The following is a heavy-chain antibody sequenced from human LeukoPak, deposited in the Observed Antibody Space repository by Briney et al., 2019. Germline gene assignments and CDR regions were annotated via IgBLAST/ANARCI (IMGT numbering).Heavy chain of an antibody. CDR2: INPNSGGT. CDR3: ARLPLELPLCY. CDR1: GYTFTRYY. Sequence: ASVRVSGKASGYTFTRYYMHWVRQAPGQGGGWMGWINPNSGGTNYAQKFQGRVTMTRDTSISTAYMELSRLRSDDTAVYYCARLPLELPLCYWGQGTLVTVSS. V-gene: IGHV1-2*02. D-gene: IGHD1-26*01. J-gene: IGHJ4*02.